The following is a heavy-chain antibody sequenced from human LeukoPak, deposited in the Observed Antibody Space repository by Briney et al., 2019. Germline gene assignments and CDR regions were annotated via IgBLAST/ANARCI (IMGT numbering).Heavy chain of an antibody. D-gene: IGHD6-6*01. Sequence: GGSLRLSCAASGFTFSIYGMHWVRQAPGKGLEWVAVICYDGGNEYYGDSVKGRFTISRDNSKNTLYLQMNRLRAEDTAVYYCARASVHYYYGMDVWGQGTTVTASS. V-gene: IGHV3-33*01. CDR2: ICYDGGNE. CDR1: GFTFSIYG. J-gene: IGHJ6*02. CDR3: ARASVHYYYGMDV.